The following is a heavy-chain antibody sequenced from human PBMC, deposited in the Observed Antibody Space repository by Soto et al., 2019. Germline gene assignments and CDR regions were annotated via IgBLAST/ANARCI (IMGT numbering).Heavy chain of an antibody. CDR1: GFTFRDHD. CDR2: IKNKANGYKT. CDR3: ARVGSSIAVRPFDY. V-gene: IGHV3-72*01. J-gene: IGHJ4*02. D-gene: IGHD6-6*01. Sequence: PGGSQRLSCIASGFTFRDHDMDWVRQAPGKGLEWVGRIKNKANGYKTEYAASVEGRITISRDDSKNQFSLKLSSVTAADTAVYYCARVGSSIAVRPFDYWGQGTLVTVSS.